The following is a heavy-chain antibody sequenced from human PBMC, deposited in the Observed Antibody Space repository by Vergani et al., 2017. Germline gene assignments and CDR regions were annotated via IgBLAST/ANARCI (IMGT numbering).Heavy chain of an antibody. Sequence: QVKLQESGPGLVKPSETLSLTCTVSGASVHSYYWSWIRQPPGKGLEWMGYVSFRGDTLYDPSVKGRMTISLNTSSNQFSLYLTSVTAADTAVYYCARSRIYYGAGSPDYWGQGTLGTVSS. CDR3: ARSRIYYGAGSPDY. J-gene: IGHJ4*02. CDR1: GASVHSYY. D-gene: IGHD3-10*01. V-gene: IGHV4-59*02. CDR2: VSFRGDT.